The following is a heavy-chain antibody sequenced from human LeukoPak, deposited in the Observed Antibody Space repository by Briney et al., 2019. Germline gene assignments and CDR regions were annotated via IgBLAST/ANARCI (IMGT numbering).Heavy chain of an antibody. CDR3: ARAHIAAAGPRPEFKY. Sequence: GGSVKVSCKASGYTFTSYGISWVRQAPGQGLEWMGWISAYNGNTNYAQKLQGRVTMTTDTSTSTAYMELRSLRSDDTAVYYCARAHIAAAGPRPEFKYWGQGTLVTVSS. CDR1: GYTFTSYG. J-gene: IGHJ4*02. CDR2: ISAYNGNT. V-gene: IGHV1-18*01. D-gene: IGHD6-13*01.